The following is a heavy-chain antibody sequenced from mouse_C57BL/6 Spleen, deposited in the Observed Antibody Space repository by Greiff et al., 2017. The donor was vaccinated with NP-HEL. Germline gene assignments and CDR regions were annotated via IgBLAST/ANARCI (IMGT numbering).Heavy chain of an antibody. V-gene: IGHV1-78*01. CDR1: GYTFTDHT. CDR3: ARDDYYGSSYWYFDV. Sequence: VKLLESDAELVKPGASVKISCKVSGYTFTDHTIHWMKQRPEQGLEWIGYIYPRDGSTKYNEKFKGKATLTADKSSSTAYMQLNSLTSEDSAVYFCARDDYYGSSYWYFDVWGTGTTVTVSS. CDR2: IYPRDGST. D-gene: IGHD1-1*01. J-gene: IGHJ1*03.